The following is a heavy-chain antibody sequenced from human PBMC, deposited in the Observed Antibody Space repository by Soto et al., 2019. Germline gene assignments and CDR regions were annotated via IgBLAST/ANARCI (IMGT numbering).Heavy chain of an antibody. Sequence: TGGSLRLSCAASGFTFRDYYMSWIRQAPGKGLEWVSYISSTGSYAKYADSVKGRFTISRDNAKNSLYLQMNSLRADDTAVYYCARESFSASPNFFDYWGQGTLVTSPQ. CDR2: ISSTGSYA. V-gene: IGHV3-11*06. CDR3: ARESFSASPNFFDY. J-gene: IGHJ4*02. D-gene: IGHD3-3*02. CDR1: GFTFRDYY.